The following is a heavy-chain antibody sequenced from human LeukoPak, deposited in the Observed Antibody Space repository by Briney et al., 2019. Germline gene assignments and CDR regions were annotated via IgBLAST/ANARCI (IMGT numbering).Heavy chain of an antibody. D-gene: IGHD4-17*01. V-gene: IGHV3-15*01. J-gene: IGHJ4*02. CDR3: ITDPLYGDYED. CDR2: IKSKTDGGTR. CDR1: GFTFSHAW. Sequence: NSGGSLRLSCAASGFTFSHAWMSWDRQAPGKGLAWVGRIKSKTDGGTRDYAVPVQGRFTISRDDSKHTLYLQMNSLKIEDTGVYYCITDPLYGDYEDWGPGTLVTVSS.